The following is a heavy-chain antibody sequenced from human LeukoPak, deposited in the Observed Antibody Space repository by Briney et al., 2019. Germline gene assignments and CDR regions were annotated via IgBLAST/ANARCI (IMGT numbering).Heavy chain of an antibody. CDR2: ISAYNGNT. CDR3: ARDLRYDSSGYYLTYFDY. V-gene: IGHV1-18*01. J-gene: IGHJ4*02. D-gene: IGHD3-22*01. Sequence: GASVTVSCKASGYTFTSYGTSWVRQAPGQGLEWMGWISAYNGNTNYAQKLQGRVTMTTDTSTSTAYMELRSLRSDDTAVYYCARDLRYDSSGYYLTYFDYWGQGTQVTVSS. CDR1: GYTFTSYG.